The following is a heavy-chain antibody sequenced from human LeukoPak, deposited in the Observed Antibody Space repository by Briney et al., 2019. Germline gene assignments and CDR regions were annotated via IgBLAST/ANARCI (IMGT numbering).Heavy chain of an antibody. J-gene: IGHJ4*02. CDR1: GYTFSGYN. D-gene: IGHD1-1*01. CDR3: ARYNWNDVVSALDS. CDR2: INPNNGAT. Sequence: ASVRVSCKASGYTFSGYNIHWVRQAPGRGLEWMGWINPNNGATHYAQKFQGGVTMTRDPSITTFYMEVSSLTSDDTACYYCARYNWNDVVSALDSWGQGTLVTVSS. V-gene: IGHV1-2*02.